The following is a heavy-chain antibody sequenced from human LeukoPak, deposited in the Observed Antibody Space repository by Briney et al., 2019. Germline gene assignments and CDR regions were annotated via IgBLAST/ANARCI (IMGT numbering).Heavy chain of an antibody. D-gene: IGHD5/OR15-5a*01. J-gene: IGHJ6*02. CDR3: ATVSLSYGMDV. CDR1: GDSISGSSYY. Sequence: SETLSLTCTVSGDSISGSSYYWGWIRQPPGKGLEWVGSIYYSGSTYYKPSLKSRVTISIDSSKNQFSLKLSAVTAADTAVYYCATVSLSYGMDVWGQGTTVIVSS. CDR2: IYYSGST. V-gene: IGHV4-39*01.